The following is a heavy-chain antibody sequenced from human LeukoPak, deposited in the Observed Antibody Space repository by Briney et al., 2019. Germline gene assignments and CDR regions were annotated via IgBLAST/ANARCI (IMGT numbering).Heavy chain of an antibody. D-gene: IGHD6-19*01. V-gene: IGHV4-39*01. Sequence: PSETLSLTCTVFGGSISTSSYYWGWIRQPPGKGLEWIGSIYYSGSTYYNPSLKSRVTISVDTSKNQFSLKLSSVTAADTAVYYCARRPSVYTSGSNYYFDYWGRGTLATVSS. CDR1: GGSISTSSYY. CDR2: IYYSGST. J-gene: IGHJ4*02. CDR3: ARRPSVYTSGSNYYFDY.